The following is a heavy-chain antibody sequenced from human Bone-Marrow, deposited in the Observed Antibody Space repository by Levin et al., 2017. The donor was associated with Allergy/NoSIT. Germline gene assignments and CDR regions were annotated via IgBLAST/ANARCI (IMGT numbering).Heavy chain of an antibody. CDR1: GLTFSSYS. Sequence: GSLRLSCAAAGLTFSSYSMHWVRQAPGKGLEWLAIITHDGSKKYYADSVKGRFTISRDNSRNTLYLVMNSLRPEDTAVYYCARDEYGQYYFDYWGQGTLLIVAS. V-gene: IGHV3-30*01. CDR2: ITHDGSKK. D-gene: IGHD4/OR15-4a*01. CDR3: ARDEYGQYYFDY. J-gene: IGHJ4*02.